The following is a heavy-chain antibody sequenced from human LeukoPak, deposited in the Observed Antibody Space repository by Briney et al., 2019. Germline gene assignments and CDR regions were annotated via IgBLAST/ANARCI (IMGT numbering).Heavy chain of an antibody. J-gene: IGHJ3*02. CDR2: IRYDGSNK. CDR3: AKDWDGPDAFDI. D-gene: IGHD1-26*01. CDR1: GFTFSSYG. Sequence: GGSLRLSCAASGFTFSSYGVHWVRQAPGKGLEWVAFIRYDGSNKYYADSVKGRFTISRDNSKNTLYLQMNSLRAEDTAVYYCAKDWDGPDAFDIWGQGTMVTVSS. V-gene: IGHV3-30*02.